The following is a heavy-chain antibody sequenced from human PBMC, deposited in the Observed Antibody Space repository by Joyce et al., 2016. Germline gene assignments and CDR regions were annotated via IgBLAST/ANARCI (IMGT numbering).Heavy chain of an antibody. J-gene: IGHJ5*02. V-gene: IGHV3-15*01. CDR2: IKTKSDGGTT. Sequence: EVQLVESGGGLVKRGGSLRLSCAASGFTFSNAWMSWVRQAPGEGPEWVGRIKTKSDGGTTDYVAPMEGRFTISRDDSRNTFYLQMDSLKTEDTGVYYCTADNCGDCPDVYPWGQGTLVTVSS. CDR1: GFTFSNAW. CDR3: TADNCGDCPDVYP. D-gene: IGHD2-21*01.